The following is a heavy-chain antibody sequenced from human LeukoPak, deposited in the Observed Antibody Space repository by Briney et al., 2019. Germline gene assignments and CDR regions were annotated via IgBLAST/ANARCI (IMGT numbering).Heavy chain of an antibody. D-gene: IGHD6-13*01. CDR3: ARGWSIAAAGMRYYYYGMDV. CDR2: TYYRSKWYN. V-gene: IGHV6-1*01. CDR1: GDSVSSNSAA. J-gene: IGHJ6*04. Sequence: SQTLSLTCAISGDSVSSNSAAWNWIRQSPSRGLEWLGRTYYRSKWYNDYAVSVKSRITINPDTSKNQFSLQLNSVTPEDTAVYYCARGWSIAAAGMRYYYYGMDVWGKGTTVTVPS.